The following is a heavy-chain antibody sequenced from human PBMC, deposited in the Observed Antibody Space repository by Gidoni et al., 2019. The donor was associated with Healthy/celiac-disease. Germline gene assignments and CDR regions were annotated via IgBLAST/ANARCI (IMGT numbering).Heavy chain of an antibody. CDR2: ICGRGGST. Sequence: EVQLLESGGGLVQPGGSLSLSCAASGFTFSSYAMSLVRQAPGKGLEWVSAICGRGGSTYYADSVKGRIPISRDNSKNTLYLQMNSLRAEDTAVYYCAKEGGSGYDFLDYWGQGTLVTVSS. CDR1: GFTFSSYA. J-gene: IGHJ4*02. CDR3: AKEGGSGYDFLDY. V-gene: IGHV3-23*01. D-gene: IGHD5-12*01.